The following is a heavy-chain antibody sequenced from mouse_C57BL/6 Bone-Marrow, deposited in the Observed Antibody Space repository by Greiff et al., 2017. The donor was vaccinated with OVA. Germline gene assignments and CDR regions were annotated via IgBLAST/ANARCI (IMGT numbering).Heavy chain of an antibody. CDR2: ISYDGSN. CDR3: ARRLLLHFDY. CDR1: GYSITSGYY. J-gene: IGHJ2*01. V-gene: IGHV3-6*01. D-gene: IGHD2-10*01. Sequence: ESGPGLVKPSQSLSLTCSVTGYSITSGYYWNWIRQFPGNKLEWMGYISYDGSNNYNPSLKNRLSITRDPSKNQFFLKLTSVTTEDTATYYCARRLLLHFDYWGQGTTLTVSS.